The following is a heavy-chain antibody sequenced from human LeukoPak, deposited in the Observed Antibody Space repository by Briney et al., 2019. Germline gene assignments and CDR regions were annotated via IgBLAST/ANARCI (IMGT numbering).Heavy chain of an antibody. CDR1: GFTLSSYG. CDR3: ARRAANQYSGSYPDY. CDR2: ISYDGSNK. D-gene: IGHD1-26*01. V-gene: IGHV3-30*19. J-gene: IGHJ4*02. Sequence: GGSLRLSCAASGFTLSSYGMHWVRQAPGKGLEWVAVISYDGSNKYYADSVKGRFTISRDNSKSTLYLQMNSLRAEDTAVYYCARRAANQYSGSYPDYWGQGTLVTVSS.